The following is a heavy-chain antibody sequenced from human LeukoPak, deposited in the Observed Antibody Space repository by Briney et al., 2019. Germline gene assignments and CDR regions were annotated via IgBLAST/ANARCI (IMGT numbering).Heavy chain of an antibody. CDR2: ISSSSSYI. J-gene: IGHJ6*04. CDR3: ARDCGGKHLDV. D-gene: IGHD4-23*01. V-gene: IGHV3-21*01. Sequence: GGSLRLSCAASGFTFDNAWMNWVRQAPGKGLEWVSSISSSSSYIYYADSVKGRFTISRDNAKNSLYLQMNSLRAEDTAVYYCARDCGGKHLDVWGKGTTVTVSS. CDR1: GFTFDNAW.